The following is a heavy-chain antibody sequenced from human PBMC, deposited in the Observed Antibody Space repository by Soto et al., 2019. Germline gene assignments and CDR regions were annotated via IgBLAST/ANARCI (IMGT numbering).Heavy chain of an antibody. Sequence: VGSLSLSCAGSGFTFSSYGMDRVRQTTGKGLEWVAVISYDGSNKYYVDSVKGRFTISRDNSKNTLYLQMNSLRAEDTAVYYCAKDRMGAGIRGYFDYWCQGMLVTVSS. CDR1: GFTFSSYG. V-gene: IGHV3-30*18. CDR3: AKDRMGAGIRGYFDY. J-gene: IGHJ4*02. CDR2: ISYDGSNK. D-gene: IGHD3-10*01.